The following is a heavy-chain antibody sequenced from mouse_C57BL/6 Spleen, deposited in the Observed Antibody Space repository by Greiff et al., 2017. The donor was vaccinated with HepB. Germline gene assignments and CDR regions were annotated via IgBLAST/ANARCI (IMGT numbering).Heavy chain of an antibody. V-gene: IGHV1-53*01. D-gene: IGHD2-10*01. Sequence: QVQLKQPGTELVKPGASVKLSCKASGYTFTSYWMHWVKQRPGQGLEWIGNINPSNGGTNYNEKFKSKATLTVDKSSSTAYMQLSSLTSEDSAVYYCARGRSYYGNYDWYFDVWGTGTTVTVSS. CDR3: ARGRSYYGNYDWYFDV. CDR2: INPSNGGT. J-gene: IGHJ1*03. CDR1: GYTFTSYW.